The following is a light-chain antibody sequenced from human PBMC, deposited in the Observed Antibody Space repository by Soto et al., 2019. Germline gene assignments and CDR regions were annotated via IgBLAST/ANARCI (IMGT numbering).Light chain of an antibody. Sequence: QSALTQPRSVSGSPGQSVTISCIGTSSDVGGYNYVSWYLQHPGKAPKVMIYDVSKRPSGVPDRFSGSKSGNTASLTISGLQSEDEADYYCCSYTTSRAYVFGIGTKVTVL. V-gene: IGLV2-11*01. J-gene: IGLJ1*01. CDR2: DVS. CDR3: CSYTTSRAYV. CDR1: SSDVGGYNY.